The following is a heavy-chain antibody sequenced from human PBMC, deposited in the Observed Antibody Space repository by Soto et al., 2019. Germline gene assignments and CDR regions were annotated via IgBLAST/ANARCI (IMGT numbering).Heavy chain of an antibody. V-gene: IGHV5-51*01. Sequence: GESPKIPCQTSGNTFTKHWNAWVRQMPGKGLEWMGILYSGESDTRFSPSFQGQVTILADKSMDTAYLQCTSLKASDTGMYYCRKPGPQDGRSWFDPWGQGTLVTVSS. CDR2: LYSGESDT. CDR3: RKPGPQDGRSWFDP. J-gene: IGHJ5*02. CDR1: GNTFTKHW. D-gene: IGHD2-15*01.